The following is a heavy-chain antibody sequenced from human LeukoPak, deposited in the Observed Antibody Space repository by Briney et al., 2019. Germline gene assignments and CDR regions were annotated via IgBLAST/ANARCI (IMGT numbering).Heavy chain of an antibody. D-gene: IGHD6-13*01. J-gene: IGHJ5*02. CDR1: GFTFSSYE. CDR2: MSSRGSII. V-gene: IGHV3-48*03. CDR3: ARGAAGGMYNWFDP. Sequence: GGSLRLSCAASGFTFSSYEMNWVRQAPGKGPEWVSYMSSRGSIIFYADSMKGRFTISRDNAKNSLYLQMDSLRVEDTAVYYCARGAAGGMYNWFDPWGQGTLVTVSS.